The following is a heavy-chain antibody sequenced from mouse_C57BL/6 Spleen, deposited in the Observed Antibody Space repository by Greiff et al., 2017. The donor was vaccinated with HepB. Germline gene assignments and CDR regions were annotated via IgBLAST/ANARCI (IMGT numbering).Heavy chain of an antibody. D-gene: IGHD1-1*01. V-gene: IGHV1-80*01. CDR2: IYPGDGDT. J-gene: IGHJ2*01. CDR3: ARMAYGSGYCDY. Sequence: QVQLPQSGAELVKPGASVKISCKASGYAFRSYWMNWVTQRPGKGLEWIGQIYPGDGDTHYTGKYKGKATLTADKSSSTAYMQLSSLTSEDSAVDFGARMAYGSGYCDYWGQGTTLTVSS. CDR1: GYAFRSYW.